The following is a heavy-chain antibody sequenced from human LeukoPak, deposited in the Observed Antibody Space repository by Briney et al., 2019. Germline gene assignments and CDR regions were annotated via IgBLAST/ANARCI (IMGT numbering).Heavy chain of an antibody. J-gene: IGHJ4*02. CDR2: IKSKTDGGTT. V-gene: IGHV3-15*01. D-gene: IGHD1-1*01. CDR3: TPGTTNFTFDY. Sequence: GGSLRLSCAASGFTFSNARMIWVRQAPGKGLEGVGRIKSKTDGGTTDYAEPVKGRFTISTDDSKNTLYLQMNSLKTEDTAVYYCTPGTTNFTFDYWGQGTLVTVSS. CDR1: GFTFSNAR.